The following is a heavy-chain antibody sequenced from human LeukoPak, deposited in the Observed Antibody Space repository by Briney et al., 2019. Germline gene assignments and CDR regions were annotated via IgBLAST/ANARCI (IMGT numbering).Heavy chain of an antibody. V-gene: IGHV3-30*18. CDR3: AKAHYQDGLIDIDY. CDR2: ISYDGNNQ. J-gene: IGHJ4*02. Sequence: GGSLRLSCAASGFIFGRYAMHWVRQAPGKGLEWVAAISYDGNNQYYGNSVKDRFIITRDDSKQTLDLQITSLRPDDKALYYCAKAHYQDGLIDIDYWGQGTLVTVSS. CDR1: GFIFGRYA. D-gene: IGHD2-2*01.